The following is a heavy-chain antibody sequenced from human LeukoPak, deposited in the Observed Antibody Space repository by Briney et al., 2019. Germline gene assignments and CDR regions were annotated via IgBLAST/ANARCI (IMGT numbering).Heavy chain of an antibody. J-gene: IGHJ3*02. Sequence: GGSLRLSCAASKFTFSYYAMNWVRQAPGKGLEWVSDISGSGDSTHYADSVKGRFTISRDNSKNTLYLQMNSLRVEDTAVYYCAKEGKYAASDAFDIWGQGTMVTVSS. CDR2: ISGSGDST. V-gene: IGHV3-23*01. CDR1: KFTFSYYA. CDR3: AKEGKYAASDAFDI. D-gene: IGHD3-10*01.